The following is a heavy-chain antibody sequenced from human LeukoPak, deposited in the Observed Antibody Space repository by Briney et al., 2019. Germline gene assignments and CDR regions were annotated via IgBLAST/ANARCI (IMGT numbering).Heavy chain of an antibody. V-gene: IGHV7-4-1*02. D-gene: IGHD3-22*01. J-gene: IGHJ4*02. CDR1: GYTFTSYA. CDR2: INTNTGNP. CDR3: ARWDYDSSGYALYYFDY. Sequence: ASVKVSCKASGYTFTSYAMNWVRQAPGQGLEWMGWINTNTGNPTYGQGFTGRFVFSLDTSVSTAYLQISSLKAEDTAVYYCARWDYDSSGYALYYFDYWGQGTLVTVSS.